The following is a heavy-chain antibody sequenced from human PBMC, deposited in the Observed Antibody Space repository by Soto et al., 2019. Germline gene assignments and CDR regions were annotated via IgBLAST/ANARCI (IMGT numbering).Heavy chain of an antibody. D-gene: IGHD1-1*01. Sequence: QVQLVQSGAEVKKPGASVKVSCKVSGHTVTELSMHWVRLAPGKGLEWMGGFDPEDGETISAQKFQGRVTMTEDTSTDSTYLELSSLRSEDTAVYYCAAGGTRWLHSPFDYWGQGTLVTISS. V-gene: IGHV1-24*01. CDR1: GHTVTELS. CDR2: FDPEDGET. CDR3: AAGGTRWLHSPFDY. J-gene: IGHJ4*02.